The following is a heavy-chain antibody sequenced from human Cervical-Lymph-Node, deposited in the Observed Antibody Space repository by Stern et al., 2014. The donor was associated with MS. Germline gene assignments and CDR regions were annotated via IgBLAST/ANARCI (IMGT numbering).Heavy chain of an antibody. CDR2: IYWHDEK. CDR1: GFSLTTTGLG. CDR3: AHKSFFEWFRY. J-gene: IGHJ4*02. V-gene: IGHV2-5*01. Sequence: ESGPSLVKPTETLTLICDFSGFSLTTTGLGVGWIRQTPGQAPEWLALIYWHDEKRYRPSLESRLTVTKDTSKNQVVLSLTNVDHDDAATYYCAHKSFFEWFRYWGPGVPVTVSS. D-gene: IGHD3-3*01.